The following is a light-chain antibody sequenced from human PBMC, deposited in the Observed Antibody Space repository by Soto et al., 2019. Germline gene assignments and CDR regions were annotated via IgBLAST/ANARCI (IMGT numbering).Light chain of an antibody. CDR3: GTWDSSLAAFV. J-gene: IGLJ1*01. CDR1: RSNIGENY. Sequence: QALRTQPPSVSAAPGQKFTISCSGGRSNIGENYVSWYQQLPGTAPKFLIYDNTKRPSRIPDRVSGSKYGTSATLAITGLQTGDEADYYCGTWDSSLAAFVFGSGTKVTVL. CDR2: DNT. V-gene: IGLV1-51*01.